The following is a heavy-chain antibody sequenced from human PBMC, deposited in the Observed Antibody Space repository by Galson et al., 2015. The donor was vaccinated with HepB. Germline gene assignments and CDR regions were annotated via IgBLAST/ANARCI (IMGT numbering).Heavy chain of an antibody. D-gene: IGHD1-26*01. CDR1: GFTFSSYA. CDR3: ARDPQYSGGPGFFYYYMDV. J-gene: IGHJ6*03. V-gene: IGHV3-30-3*01. Sequence: SLRLSCAASGFTFSSYAMHWVRQAPGKGLEWVAVISYDGSNKYYADSVKGRFTISRDNSKNTLYLQMNSLRAEDTAVYYCARDPQYSGGPGFFYYYMDVWGKGTTVTVSS. CDR2: ISYDGSNK.